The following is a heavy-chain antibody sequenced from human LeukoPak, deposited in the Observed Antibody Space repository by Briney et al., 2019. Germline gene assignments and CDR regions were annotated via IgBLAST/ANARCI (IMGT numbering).Heavy chain of an antibody. CDR1: GGSIGRYY. Sequence: SETLSLTCTVSGGSIGRYYWSWIRQPPGKGLEWIGYIYYSGSTNYNPSLKSRVTISIDTSKNQFSLKLSSVTAADTAVYYCARQPRDGYNPIDYWGQGALVIVSS. D-gene: IGHD5-24*01. J-gene: IGHJ4*02. CDR2: IYYSGST. CDR3: ARQPRDGYNPIDY. V-gene: IGHV4-59*01.